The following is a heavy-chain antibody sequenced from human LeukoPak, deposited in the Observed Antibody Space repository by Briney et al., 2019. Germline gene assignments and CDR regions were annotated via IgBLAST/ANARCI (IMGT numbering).Heavy chain of an antibody. CDR1: GFTFSSYS. Sequence: PGGSLRLSCAASGFTFSSYSMNWVRQAPGKGLKWVSSISSSSSYIYYADSVKGRFTISRDNAKNSLYLQMNSLRAEDTAVYYCARVRYFDWFPDAFDIWGQGTMVTVSS. CDR2: ISSSSSYI. V-gene: IGHV3-21*01. D-gene: IGHD3-9*01. J-gene: IGHJ3*02. CDR3: ARVRYFDWFPDAFDI.